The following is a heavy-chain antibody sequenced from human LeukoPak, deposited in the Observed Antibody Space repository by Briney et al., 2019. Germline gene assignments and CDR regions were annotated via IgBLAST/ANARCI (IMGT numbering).Heavy chain of an antibody. CDR3: AKDNPVLHY. Sequence: GGSLRLSCAASGFTFSSYAMSWVRQAPGKGLQWVSTISAGGGGTFYADSVKGRFTISRDNSKNTLYLQMNSLRAEDTAMYYCAKDNPVLHYWGQGTLVTVSS. CDR2: ISAGGGGT. CDR1: GFTFSSYA. D-gene: IGHD1-14*01. V-gene: IGHV3-23*01. J-gene: IGHJ4*02.